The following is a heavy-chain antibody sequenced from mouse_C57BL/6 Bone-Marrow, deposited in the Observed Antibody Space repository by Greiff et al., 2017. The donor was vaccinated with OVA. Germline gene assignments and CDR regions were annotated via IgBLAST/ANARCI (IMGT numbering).Heavy chain of an antibody. CDR1: GFTFSDYG. CDR2: ISNLAYSI. J-gene: IGHJ4*01. CDR3: ARIYGGDYYAMDY. V-gene: IGHV5-15*01. D-gene: IGHD1-1*01. Sequence: EVKVVESGGGLVQPGGSLKLSCAASGFTFSDYGMAWVRQAPRKGPEWVAFISNLAYSIYYADTVTGRFTISRENAKNTLYLEMSSLRSEDTAMYYCARIYGGDYYAMDYWGQGTSVTVSS.